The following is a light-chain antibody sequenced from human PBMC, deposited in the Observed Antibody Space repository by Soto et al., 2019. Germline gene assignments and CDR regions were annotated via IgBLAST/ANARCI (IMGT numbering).Light chain of an antibody. Sequence: QSALTQPASVSGSPGQSITISCTGTSSDVGSYNLVSWFQQHPGKAPKLMIYEGSKRPSGVSNRFSGSKSGNTASLTISGLQAEDEADYYCCSYARSSTVVFGEGTRLTVL. CDR1: SSDVGSYNL. V-gene: IGLV2-23*01. J-gene: IGLJ2*01. CDR2: EGS. CDR3: CSYARSSTVV.